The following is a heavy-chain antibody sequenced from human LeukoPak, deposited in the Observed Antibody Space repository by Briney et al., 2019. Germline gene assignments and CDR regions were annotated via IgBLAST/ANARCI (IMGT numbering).Heavy chain of an antibody. Sequence: GESMKISCKGSGYSFTSYWIGWVRQMPGKGLEWTGIIYPGDSDTRYSPSFQGQVTISADKSISTAYLQWSSLKASDTAMYYCARLACSSTSCYAYYYYYMDVWGKGTTVTVSS. CDR1: GYSFTSYW. CDR3: ARLACSSTSCYAYYYYYMDV. V-gene: IGHV5-51*01. CDR2: IYPGDSDT. J-gene: IGHJ6*03. D-gene: IGHD2-2*01.